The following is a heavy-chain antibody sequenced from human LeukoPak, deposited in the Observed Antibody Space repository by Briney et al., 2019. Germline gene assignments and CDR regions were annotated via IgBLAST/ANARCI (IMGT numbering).Heavy chain of an antibody. D-gene: IGHD6-13*01. V-gene: IGHV4-39*01. CDR3: ARHVANFFLPQQLTPYYFDY. J-gene: IGHJ4*02. CDR1: GASISSGGYY. CDR2: IFYSGST. Sequence: SETLSLTCTVSGASISSGGYYWSWIRQHPGKGLEWIGYIFYSGSTYYNPSLKSRVTISVDTSKNQFSLKLSSVTAADTAVYYCARHVANFFLPQQLTPYYFDYWGQGTLVTVSS.